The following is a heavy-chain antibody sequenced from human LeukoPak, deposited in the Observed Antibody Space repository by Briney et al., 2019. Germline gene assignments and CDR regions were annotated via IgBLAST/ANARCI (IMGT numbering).Heavy chain of an antibody. CDR2: IYPGDSDT. J-gene: IGHJ4*02. D-gene: IGHD1-26*01. Sequence: GESLKISCQASGYSFNSYWIGWVRRMPGKGLEWMGIIYPGDSDTRYSPSFQGQVTISADKSINTAYLQWSSLKASDTAMYHCARRNGGSYQDYWGQGTLVTVSS. V-gene: IGHV5-51*01. CDR3: ARRNGGSYQDY. CDR1: GYSFNSYW.